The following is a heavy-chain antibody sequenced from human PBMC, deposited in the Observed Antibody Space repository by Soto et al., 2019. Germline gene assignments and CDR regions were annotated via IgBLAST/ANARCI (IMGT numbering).Heavy chain of an antibody. V-gene: IGHV3-21*01. Sequence: GGSLRLSCAASGFTFSSYSMNWVRQAPGKGLEWVSSISSSSSYIYYADSVKGRFTISRDNAKNSLYLQMNSLRAEDTAVYYCARELKGTLRAFTYYYYGMDVWGQGTTVTVSS. J-gene: IGHJ6*02. CDR3: ARELKGTLRAFTYYYYGMDV. CDR2: ISSSSSYI. D-gene: IGHD1-1*01. CDR1: GFTFSSYS.